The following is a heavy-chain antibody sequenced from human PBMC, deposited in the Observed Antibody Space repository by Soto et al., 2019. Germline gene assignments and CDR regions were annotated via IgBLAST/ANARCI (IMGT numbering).Heavy chain of an antibody. CDR3: VRAVGVGDY. J-gene: IGHJ4*02. D-gene: IGHD2-15*01. CDR1: GFTFSDYW. CDR2: INPDGSSS. V-gene: IGHV3-74*01. Sequence: EVQVVESGGGLVQPGGCLRLSCAASGFTFSDYWMHWVRQVPGKGLVWVSRINPDGSSSDYADFVKGRFTISRDNAKNTLYLQMNSLRVEDTAMYYCVRAVGVGDYWGQGALVTVSS.